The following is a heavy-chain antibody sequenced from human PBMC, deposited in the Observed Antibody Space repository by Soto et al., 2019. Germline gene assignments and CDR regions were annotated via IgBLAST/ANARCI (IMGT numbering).Heavy chain of an antibody. CDR2: INHSGST. V-gene: IGHV4-34*01. CDR1: GGSFSGYY. D-gene: IGHD5-12*01. J-gene: IGHJ4*02. Sequence: ASETLSLTCAVYGGSFSGYYWSWIRQPPGKGLEWIGEINHSGSTNYNPSLKSRVTISVDTSKNQFSLKLSSVTAADTAVYYCARSKGLRDDYWGQGTLVTVSS. CDR3: ARSKGLRDDY.